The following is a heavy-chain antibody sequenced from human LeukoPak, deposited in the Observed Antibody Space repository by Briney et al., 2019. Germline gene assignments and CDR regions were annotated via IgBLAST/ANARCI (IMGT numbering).Heavy chain of an antibody. J-gene: IGHJ5*02. V-gene: IGHV4-61*05. D-gene: IGHD6-6*01. CDR1: GGSISSSSYY. CDR3: ARRRWTGSSSSAAPGWFDP. Sequence: SETLSLTCTVSGGSISSSSYYWGWIRQPPGKGLEWIGYIYYSGSTNYNPSLKSRVTISVDTSKNQFSLKLSSVTAADTAVYYCARRRWTGSSSSAAPGWFDPWGQGTLVTVSS. CDR2: IYYSGST.